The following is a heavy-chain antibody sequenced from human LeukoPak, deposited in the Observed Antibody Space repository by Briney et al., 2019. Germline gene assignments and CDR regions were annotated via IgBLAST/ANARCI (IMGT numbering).Heavy chain of an antibody. V-gene: IGHV4-38-2*02. J-gene: IGHJ4*02. CDR1: GYSISSGYY. D-gene: IGHD5-18*01. Sequence: SETLSLTCTVSGYSISSGYYWGWIRQPPGKGLEWIGSIYHSGSTYYNPSLKSRVTISVDTSKNQFSLKLSSVTAADTAVYYCARVGGEYSYDWGQGTLVTVSP. CDR2: IYHSGST. CDR3: ARVGGEYSYD.